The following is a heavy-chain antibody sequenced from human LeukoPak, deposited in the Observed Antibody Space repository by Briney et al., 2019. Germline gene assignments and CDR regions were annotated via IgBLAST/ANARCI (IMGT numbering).Heavy chain of an antibody. V-gene: IGHV3-23*01. D-gene: IGHD2-15*01. CDR3: AKDITYYCSGGSCCSGPFDY. CDR2: ISGSGGST. J-gene: IGHJ4*02. CDR1: GFTFSSYG. Sequence: GGSLRLSCAASGFTFSSYGMSWVRQAPGKGLEWVSAISGSGGSTYYADSVKGRFTISRDNSKNTLYLQMNSLRAEDTAVYYCAKDITYYCSGGSCCSGPFDYWGQGTLVTVSS.